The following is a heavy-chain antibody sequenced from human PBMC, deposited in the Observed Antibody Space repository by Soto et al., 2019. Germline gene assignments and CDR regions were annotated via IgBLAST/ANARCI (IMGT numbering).Heavy chain of an antibody. Sequence: SETLSLTCTVSGGSISSSSYYWGWIRQPPGKGLEWIGSIYYSGSTYYNPSLKSRVTISVDTSKNQFSLKLSSVTAADTAVYYCASSAPARYYYYYGMDVWGQGTTVTVSS. D-gene: IGHD6-6*01. CDR1: GGSISSSSYY. J-gene: IGHJ6*02. CDR2: IYYSGST. V-gene: IGHV4-39*01. CDR3: ASSAPARYYYYYGMDV.